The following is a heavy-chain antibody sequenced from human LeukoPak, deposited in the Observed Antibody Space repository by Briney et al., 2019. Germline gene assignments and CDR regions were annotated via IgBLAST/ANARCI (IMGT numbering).Heavy chain of an antibody. V-gene: IGHV1-2*02. CDR1: GYTFTGYY. J-gene: IGHJ4*02. Sequence: ASVKVSCKASGYTFTGYYMHWVRQAPGQGLEWMGWINPNSGGTNYAQKLQGRVTMTTDTSTSTAYMELRSLRSEDTAVYYCARVFFRGAFDYWGQGTLVTVSS. D-gene: IGHD3-10*01. CDR3: ARVFFRGAFDY. CDR2: INPNSGGT.